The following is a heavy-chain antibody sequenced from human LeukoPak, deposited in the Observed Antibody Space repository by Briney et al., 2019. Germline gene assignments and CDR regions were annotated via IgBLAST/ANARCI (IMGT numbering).Heavy chain of an antibody. V-gene: IGHV1-69*04. CDR2: IIPILGIA. Sequence: ASVKVSCKASGGTFSSYAISWVRQAPGQGLEWMGRIIPILGIANYAQKFQGRVTITADKSTSTAYMELSSLRSEDTAVYYCAREMVRGVIPFDYWGQGTLVTVSS. CDR3: AREMVRGVIPFDY. J-gene: IGHJ4*02. CDR1: GGTFSSYA. D-gene: IGHD3-10*01.